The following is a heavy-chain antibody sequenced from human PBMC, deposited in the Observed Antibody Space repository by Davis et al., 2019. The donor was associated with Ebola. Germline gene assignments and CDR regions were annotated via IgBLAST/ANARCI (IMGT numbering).Heavy chain of an antibody. J-gene: IGHJ4*02. V-gene: IGHV3-74*01. CDR1: GFTFSSSW. Sequence: PGGSLRLSCAASGFTFSSSWMHWVRQGPGKGLVWVSRIGGDGTTTNYADSVKGRFTISRDNAKNMLHLQMNSLRAEDTAVYYCTWQYSGSHWVWGQGTLVTVSS. D-gene: IGHD1-26*01. CDR3: TWQYSGSHWV. CDR2: IGGDGTTT.